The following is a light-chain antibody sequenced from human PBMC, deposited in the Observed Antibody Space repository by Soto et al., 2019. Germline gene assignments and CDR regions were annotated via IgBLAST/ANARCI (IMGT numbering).Light chain of an antibody. CDR2: VAS. CDR3: QQYNVWPLT. Sequence: EIVMTQSPATLSVSPGERATLSCRASQSVSSNLAWYQQKPGQTPKLLIYVASTRATGSPARFSGSGSGTEFTHTISSLQSEEGAVYYCQQYNVWPLTFGGGTKVEFK. CDR1: QSVSSN. J-gene: IGKJ4*01. V-gene: IGKV3-15*01.